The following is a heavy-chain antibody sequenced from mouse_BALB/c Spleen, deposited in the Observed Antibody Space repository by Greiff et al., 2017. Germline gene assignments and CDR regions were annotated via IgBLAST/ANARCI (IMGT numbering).Heavy chain of an antibody. CDR3: ARVYYRYDDEYYFDY. V-gene: IGHV5-9-4*01. Sequence: EVQGVESGGGLVKPGGSLKLSCAASGFTFSSYAMSWVRQSPEKRLEWVAEISSGGSYTYYPDTVTGRFTISRDNAKNTLYLEMSSLRSEDTAMYYCARVYYRYDDEYYFDYWGQGTTLTVSS. J-gene: IGHJ2*01. CDR2: ISSGGSYT. D-gene: IGHD2-14*01. CDR1: GFTFSSYA.